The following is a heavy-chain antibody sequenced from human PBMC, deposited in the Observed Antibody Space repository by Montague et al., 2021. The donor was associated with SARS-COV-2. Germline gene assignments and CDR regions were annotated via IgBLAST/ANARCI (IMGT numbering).Heavy chain of an antibody. CDR1: GGSISSSSYY. J-gene: IGHJ4*02. D-gene: IGHD3-22*01. CDR2: IYYSEST. V-gene: IGHV4-39*07. Sequence: SETLSLTCTVSGGSISSSSYYWGWIRQPPGKGLEWIGTIYYSESTYYNPSLKSRVTISVDTSKNQFSLKLSSVTAADAAVYYCARGWFSPMLVVVIRGPFDYWGQGALVTVSS. CDR3: ARGWFSPMLVVVIRGPFDY.